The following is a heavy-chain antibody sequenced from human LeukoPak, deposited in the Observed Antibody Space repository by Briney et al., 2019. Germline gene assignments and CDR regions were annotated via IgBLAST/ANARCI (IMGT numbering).Heavy chain of an antibody. V-gene: IGHV1-18*01. CDR1: GYTFTSYG. Sequence: ASVKVSCKASGYTFTSYGISWVRQAPGQGLEWMGWISAYNGNTNYAQKLQGRVTMTTDTSTSTAYMELRSLRSDDTAVYYCARTILAAVAGKIASDYWGQGTLVTVSS. D-gene: IGHD6-19*01. J-gene: IGHJ4*02. CDR2: ISAYNGNT. CDR3: ARTILAAVAGKIASDY.